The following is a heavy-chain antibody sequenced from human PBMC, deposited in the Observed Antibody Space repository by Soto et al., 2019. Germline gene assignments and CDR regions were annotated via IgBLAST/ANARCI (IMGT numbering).Heavy chain of an antibody. CDR3: ARALRYCRGGICYPPPYYFDY. CDR2: ISSTSSFI. CDR1: GFTFSTYN. V-gene: IGHV3-21*01. D-gene: IGHD2-15*01. J-gene: IGHJ4*01. Sequence: EVQLVESGGGLVKPGGSLRVSCAASGFTFSTYNMNWVRQAPGKGLEWVSSISSTSSFIYYADSVKGQFTISRDNAKNSQSLHMNSLRAEHTAVYYCARALRYCRGGICYPPPYYFDYWGHGPLVTGSS.